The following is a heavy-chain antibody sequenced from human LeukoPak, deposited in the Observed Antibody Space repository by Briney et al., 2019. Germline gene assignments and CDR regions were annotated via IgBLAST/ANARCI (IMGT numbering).Heavy chain of an antibody. CDR3: ARGDYGDYLNYYHGMDV. V-gene: IGHV4-59*01. CDR1: GGSISSYY. CDR2: IYYSGST. D-gene: IGHD4-17*01. J-gene: IGHJ6*02. Sequence: SETLSLTCTVSGGSISSYYWSWIRQPPGKELEWIGYIYYSGSTNYNPSLKSRVTISVDTSKNQFSLKLSSVTAADTAVYYCARGDYGDYLNYYHGMDVWGQGTTVTVSS.